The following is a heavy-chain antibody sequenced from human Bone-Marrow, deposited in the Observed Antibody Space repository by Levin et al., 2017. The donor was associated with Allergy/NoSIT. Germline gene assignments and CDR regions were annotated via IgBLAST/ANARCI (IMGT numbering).Heavy chain of an antibody. CDR2: IYSGGST. CDR1: GFTVSSNY. D-gene: IGHD2-15*01. Sequence: GESLKISCEVSGFTVSSNYMTWVRQAPGKGLEWVSVIYSGGSTYYADSVKGRFTISRDNSKNTLYLQMNSLRAEDTAVYYCARARDCSGGSGYSGFDYWGQGTLVTVSS. V-gene: IGHV3-66*02. J-gene: IGHJ4*02. CDR3: ARARDCSGGSGYSGFDY.